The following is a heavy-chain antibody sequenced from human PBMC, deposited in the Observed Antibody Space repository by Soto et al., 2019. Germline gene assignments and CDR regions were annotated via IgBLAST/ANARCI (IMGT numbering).Heavy chain of an antibody. J-gene: IGHJ4*02. Sequence: SETLSLTCTVSRGSISNYFWTWIRQPPGRGLEWIGYISYSGTTNYNASLKSRVTISVDTPANQFSLKLSSVTAADTAVYYCAREGAGIAAFDYWGQGTLVTVSS. D-gene: IGHD6-13*01. CDR2: ISYSGTT. CDR3: AREGAGIAAFDY. V-gene: IGHV4-59*12. CDR1: RGSISNYF.